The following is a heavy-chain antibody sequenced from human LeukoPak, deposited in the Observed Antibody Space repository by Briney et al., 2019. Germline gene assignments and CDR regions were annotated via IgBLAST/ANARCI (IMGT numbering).Heavy chain of an antibody. V-gene: IGHV1-69*13. Sequence: ASVKVSCKASGGTFSSYAISWVRQAPGQGLEWMGGIIPIFGTANYAQKFQGRVTITADESTSTAYMELSSLRSEDTAVYYCARTGQEWELLNYYGMDVWGQGTTVTVSS. CDR1: GGTFSSYA. J-gene: IGHJ6*02. D-gene: IGHD1-26*01. CDR3: ARTGQEWELLNYYGMDV. CDR2: IIPIFGTA.